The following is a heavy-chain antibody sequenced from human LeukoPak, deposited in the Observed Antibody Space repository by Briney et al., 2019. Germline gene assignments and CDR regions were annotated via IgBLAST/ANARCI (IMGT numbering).Heavy chain of an antibody. CDR3: ARQGLLWFGETPR. CDR1: GGSISGYY. D-gene: IGHD3-10*01. Sequence: SETLSLTCTVSGGSISGYYWTWIRQPPGKGLEWIGSIYYSGSTYYNPSLKSRVTISVDTSKNQFSLKLCSVTAADTAVYYCARQGLLWFGETPRWGQGTLVTVSS. J-gene: IGHJ4*02. CDR2: IYYSGST. V-gene: IGHV4-59*05.